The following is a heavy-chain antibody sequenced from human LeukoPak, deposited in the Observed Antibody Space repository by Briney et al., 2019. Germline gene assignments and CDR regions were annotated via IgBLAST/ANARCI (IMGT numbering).Heavy chain of an antibody. D-gene: IGHD6-19*01. J-gene: IGHJ4*02. CDR1: GFISSSYW. CDR3: ARNSGWFRFDY. Sequence: PGGSLRLSCAASGFISSSYWMSWVRQAPGKGLEWVANVKQDGSERYYGDSVKGRFTISRDNAKNSLYLQMNSLRAEDTAVYYCARNSGWFRFDYWGQGTLVTVSS. CDR2: VKQDGSER. V-gene: IGHV3-7*03.